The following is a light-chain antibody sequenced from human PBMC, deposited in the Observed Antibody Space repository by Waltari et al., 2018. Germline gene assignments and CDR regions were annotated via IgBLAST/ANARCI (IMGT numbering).Light chain of an antibody. CDR2: DAS. CDR3: HHYYIPPLT. J-gene: IGKJ5*01. V-gene: IGKV3-11*01. Sequence: EIVLTQSPATLSLSPGERATLSCRASQSVSSYLAWYQQKPGQAPRLLIYDASNRATGIPARFSGSGSGTDFTLTISSLEPEDVAVYYCHHYYIPPLTFGQGTRLEI. CDR1: QSVSSY.